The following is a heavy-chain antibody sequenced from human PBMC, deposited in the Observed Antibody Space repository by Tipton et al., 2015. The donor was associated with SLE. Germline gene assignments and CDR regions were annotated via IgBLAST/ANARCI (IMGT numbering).Heavy chain of an antibody. V-gene: IGHV4-34*01. D-gene: IGHD7-27*01. CDR3: ASTGDDAFDI. J-gene: IGHJ3*02. CDR2: INHSGST. Sequence: TLSLTCAVYGGSFSGYYWGWIRQPPGKGLEWIGEINHSGSTNYNPSPKSRVTISVDTSKNQFSLKLSSVTAADTAVYYCASTGDDAFDIWGQGTMVTVSS. CDR1: GGSFSGYY.